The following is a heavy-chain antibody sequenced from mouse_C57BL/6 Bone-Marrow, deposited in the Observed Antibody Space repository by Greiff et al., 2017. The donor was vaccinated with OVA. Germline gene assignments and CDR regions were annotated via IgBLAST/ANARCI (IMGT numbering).Heavy chain of an antibody. CDR3: ARNYGSPFAY. D-gene: IGHD1-1*01. CDR1: GYTFTSYW. V-gene: IGHV1-64*01. J-gene: IGHJ3*01. CDR2: IHPNRGST. Sequence: VQLQQPGAELVKPGASVKLSCKASGYTFTSYWMHWVKQRPGQGLEWIGMIHPNRGSTNYNEKFKSKATLTVDKSSSTAYMQLSSLTSEDSAVYYCARNYGSPFAYWGQGTLVTVSA.